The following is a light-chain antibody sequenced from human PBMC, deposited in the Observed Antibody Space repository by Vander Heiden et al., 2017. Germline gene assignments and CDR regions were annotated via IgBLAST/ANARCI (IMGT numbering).Light chain of an antibody. V-gene: IGKV3-20*01. J-gene: IGKJ1*01. CDR1: QSVSSSY. CDR3: QQEGSSPRT. CDR2: GAS. Sequence: IVLTQSPRPLSLSPGERATLSCRASQSVSSSYLAWYQQKPGQAPRLLIYGASSRATGIPDRFSGSGSGTDFTLSISILEPEDFAVYYCQQEGSSPRTFGQGTKVEIK.